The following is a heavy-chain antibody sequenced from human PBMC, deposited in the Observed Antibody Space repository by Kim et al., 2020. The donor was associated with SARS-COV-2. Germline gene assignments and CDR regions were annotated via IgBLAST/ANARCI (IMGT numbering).Heavy chain of an antibody. D-gene: IGHD2-2*01. V-gene: IGHV3-23*01. CDR3: AKDPIRHYCSSTSCYLGQNWFDP. Sequence: GGSLRLSCAASGFTFSSYAMSWVRQAPGKGLEWVSAISGSGGSTYYADSVKGRFTISRDNSKNTLYLQMNSLRAEDTAVYYCAKDPIRHYCSSTSCYLGQNWFDPWGQGTLVTVSS. CDR1: GFTFSSYA. J-gene: IGHJ5*02. CDR2: ISGSGGST.